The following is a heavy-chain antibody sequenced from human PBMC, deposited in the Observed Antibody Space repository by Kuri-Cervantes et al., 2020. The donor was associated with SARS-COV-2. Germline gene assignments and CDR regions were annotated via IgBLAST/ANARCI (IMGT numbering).Heavy chain of an antibody. V-gene: IGHV3-30-3*01. CDR2: ISYDGSNK. D-gene: IGHD3-10*01. CDR3: ARDHDITMVQGVYCDY. Sequence: LSLTCAASGFTFSSYAMHWVRQAPGKGLEWVAVISYDGSNKYYADSVKGRFTISRDNSKNTLYLQMNSLRAEDTAVYYCARDHDITMVQGVYCDYWGQGTLVTVSS. CDR1: GFTFSSYA. J-gene: IGHJ4*02.